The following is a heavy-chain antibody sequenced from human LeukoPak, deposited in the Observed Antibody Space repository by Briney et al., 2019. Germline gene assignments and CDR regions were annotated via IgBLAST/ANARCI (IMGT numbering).Heavy chain of an antibody. D-gene: IGHD1-26*01. V-gene: IGHV3-23*01. CDR2: LSGSAYNS. CDR3: AKHSGSYFIYYIDS. Sequence: GGSLRLSCADSGFTFSSYSLSWVRQALGKGLEWVSTLSGSAYNSYYADSVKGRFTISRDNSANTLYLQMDNLRAEDTALNYCAKHSGSYFIYYIDSWGQGTLVTVSS. J-gene: IGHJ4*02. CDR1: GFTFSSYS.